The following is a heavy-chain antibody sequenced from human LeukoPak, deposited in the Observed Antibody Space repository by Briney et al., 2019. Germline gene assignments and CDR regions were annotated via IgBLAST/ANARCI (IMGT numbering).Heavy chain of an antibody. CDR2: INPSGGST. D-gene: IGHD3-10*01. Sequence: ASVKVSCKASGYTFTSYYMHWVRQAPGQGLEWMGIINPSGGSTSYAQKFQGRVTMTRDTSTSTVYMELSSLRSEDTAVYYCARCEGFGELLTCYFDYWGQGTLVTVSS. CDR3: ARCEGFGELLTCYFDY. J-gene: IGHJ4*02. V-gene: IGHV1-46*01. CDR1: GYTFTSYY.